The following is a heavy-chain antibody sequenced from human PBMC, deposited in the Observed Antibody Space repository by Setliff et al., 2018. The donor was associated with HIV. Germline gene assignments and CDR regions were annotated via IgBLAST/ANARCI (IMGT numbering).Heavy chain of an antibody. CDR3: AREVLPVIGGRGWFDP. CDR2: VSYTGNT. CDR1: GGSVINDGYN. V-gene: IGHV4-31*03. D-gene: IGHD1-26*01. J-gene: IGHJ5*01. Sequence: PSETLSLTCNVSGGSVINDGYNWCWIRQRPGKGLQWIACVSYTGNTYHNPSLKSRLTILVHTSKSYFSLSLTSVTAADAAVYFCAREVLPVIGGRGWFDPWGQGTRGTV.